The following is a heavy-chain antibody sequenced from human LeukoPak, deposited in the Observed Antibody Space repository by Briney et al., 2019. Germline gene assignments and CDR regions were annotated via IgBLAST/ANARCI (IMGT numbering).Heavy chain of an antibody. J-gene: IGHJ6*03. CDR1: GFTFSSYG. D-gene: IGHD3-22*01. Sequence: PGGSLRLSCAASGFTFSSYGMHWVRQAPGKWLEWVAILWYDGSTKYYADSVKGRFTISRDNSKNTLYLQMNSLRAEDTAVYYCAKGGSSGYVYSYYMDVWGKGTTVTVSS. V-gene: IGHV3-33*06. CDR3: AKGGSSGYVYSYYMDV. CDR2: LWYDGSTK.